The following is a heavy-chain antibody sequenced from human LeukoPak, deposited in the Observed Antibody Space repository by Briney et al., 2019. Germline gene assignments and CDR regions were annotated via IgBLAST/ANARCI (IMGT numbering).Heavy chain of an antibody. Sequence: SETLSLTCTVSGGSISSYYWSWIRQPPGKGLEWIGYIYYSGSTNYNPSLKSRVTISVDTSKNQLSLKLSSVTAADTAVYYCARDRSGWYNWFDPWGQGTLVTVSS. CDR3: ARDRSGWYNWFDP. V-gene: IGHV4-59*01. D-gene: IGHD6-19*01. CDR1: GGSISSYY. CDR2: IYYSGST. J-gene: IGHJ5*02.